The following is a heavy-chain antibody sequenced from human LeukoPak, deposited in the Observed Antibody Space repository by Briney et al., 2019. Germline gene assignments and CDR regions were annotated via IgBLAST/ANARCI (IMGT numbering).Heavy chain of an antibody. Sequence: PSETLSLTCTVSGGSISSYYWSWIRQSAGKGLEWIGRIYTSGSTNYNPSLKSRATMSVDTSKNQFSLKLSSVTAADTAVYYCARNGGSGTYYDGSFDYWGQGTLVTVSS. CDR3: ARNGGSGTYYDGSFDY. CDR1: GGSISSYY. CDR2: IYTSGST. J-gene: IGHJ4*02. D-gene: IGHD1-26*01. V-gene: IGHV4-4*07.